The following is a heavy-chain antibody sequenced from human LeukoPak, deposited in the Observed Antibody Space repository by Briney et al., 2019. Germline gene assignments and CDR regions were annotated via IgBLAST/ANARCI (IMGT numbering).Heavy chain of an antibody. Sequence: ASVTVSCTASGYTFTSYYMRWVRQAPGQGLEWMGIINPSGGSTSYAQKFQGRVTMTRDTSTSTVYMELSSLRSEDTAVYYCARDFRRITMIDKPDYWGQGTLVTVSS. CDR1: GYTFTSYY. CDR2: INPSGGST. J-gene: IGHJ4*02. V-gene: IGHV1-46*01. D-gene: IGHD3-22*01. CDR3: ARDFRRITMIDKPDY.